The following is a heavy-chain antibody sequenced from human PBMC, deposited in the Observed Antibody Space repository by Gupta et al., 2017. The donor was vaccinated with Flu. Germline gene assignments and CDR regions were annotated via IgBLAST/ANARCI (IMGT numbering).Heavy chain of an antibody. V-gene: IGHV1-58*02. CDR2: IVVGGGNT. D-gene: IGHD2-2*01. Sequence: QMQLVQSGPEVKKPGTSVKVSCKASGFTFTTSAIQWVRQARGQRLEWIGWIVVGGGNTLYAPDFQERVTITRDTSTSTAYMELNSLRSDDTAIYYCAADRYCNGPTCSSGYYGMDVWGQGTTITVSS. CDR1: GFTFTTSA. CDR3: AADRYCNGPTCSSGYYGMDV. J-gene: IGHJ6*02.